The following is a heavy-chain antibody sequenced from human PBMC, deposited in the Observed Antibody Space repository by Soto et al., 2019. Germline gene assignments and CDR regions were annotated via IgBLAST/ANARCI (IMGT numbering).Heavy chain of an antibody. CDR2: IIPIFGTE. V-gene: IGHV1-69*06. Sequence: GAAGKVCWEACGSNIGNSAIRWGMPAPGQRLEWVGGIIPIFGTENYAQKAQGRVTITADKSTSTAYMELSSLRSEDTAVYYFARYIEYCGGDRYVPFDYWGQGTLVTVSS. CDR3: ARYIEYCGGDRYVPFDY. CDR1: GSNIGNSA. D-gene: IGHD2-21*02. J-gene: IGHJ4*02.